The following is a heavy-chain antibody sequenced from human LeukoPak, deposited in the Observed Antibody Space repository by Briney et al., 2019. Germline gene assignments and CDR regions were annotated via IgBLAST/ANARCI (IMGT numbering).Heavy chain of an antibody. CDR1: GFTFSSYW. CDR2: INSDGSST. CDR3: ARPKYSYGSFDY. J-gene: IGHJ4*02. D-gene: IGHD5-18*01. Sequence: GGSLRLSCAASGFTFSSYWMHWVRQAPGKGLVWVSRINSDGSSTSYADSVKGRFTISRDNANNTLFLQMNSLRAEDTAVYYCARPKYSYGSFDYWGQGPLVTVSS. V-gene: IGHV3-74*01.